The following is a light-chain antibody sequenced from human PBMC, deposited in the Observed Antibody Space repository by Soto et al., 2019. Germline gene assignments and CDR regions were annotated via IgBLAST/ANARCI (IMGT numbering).Light chain of an antibody. CDR2: AAS. V-gene: IGKV3D-15*01. CDR1: QSVDRK. CDR3: QQYNNWPPIT. J-gene: IGKJ5*01. Sequence: EIVMTQSPATLSLSPWEIATLSCRASQSVDRKLVWYQQKPGQAPRLLIYAASTRATGIPARFSGSGSGTEFTLTISSLQSEDFAVYYCQQYNNWPPITFGQGTRLEI.